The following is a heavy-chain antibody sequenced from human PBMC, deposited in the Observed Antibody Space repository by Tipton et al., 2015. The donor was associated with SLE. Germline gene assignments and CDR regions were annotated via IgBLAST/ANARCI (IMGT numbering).Heavy chain of an antibody. Sequence: QLVQSGAEVKKPGASVKVSCKASGYTFTSYGISWVRQAPGQGLEWMGWISAYNGNTNYAQKLQGRVTMTTDTSTSTAYMELSSLRSEDTAVYYCATVPRAEGDYYYYYYMDVWGKGTTVTVSS. D-gene: IGHD1-26*01. J-gene: IGHJ6*03. CDR1: GYTFTSYG. CDR2: ISAYNGNT. V-gene: IGHV1-18*04. CDR3: ATVPRAEGDYYYYYYMDV.